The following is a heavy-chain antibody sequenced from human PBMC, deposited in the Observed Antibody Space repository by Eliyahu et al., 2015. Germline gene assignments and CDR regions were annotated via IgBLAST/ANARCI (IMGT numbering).Heavy chain of an antibody. V-gene: IGHV3-9*01. D-gene: IGHD2-2*02. CDR2: ISWNSGSI. CDR3: AKASPHCSSTSCYIFDY. CDR1: XFTFXDYA. Sequence: EVQLVESGGGLVQPGXSLRPSCXXXXFTFXDYAXPWVRQAPGKGPEWVSGISWNSGSIGYADSVKGRFTISRDNAKNSLYLQMNSLRAEDTALYYCAKASPHCSSTSCYIFDYWGQGTLVTVSS. J-gene: IGHJ4*02.